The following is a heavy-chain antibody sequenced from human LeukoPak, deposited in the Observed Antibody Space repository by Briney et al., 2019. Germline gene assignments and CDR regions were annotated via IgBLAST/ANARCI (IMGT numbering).Heavy chain of an antibody. CDR1: GGSISSSGYY. Sequence: SETLSLTCTGSGGSISSSGYYWGWIRQPPGKGLEWIGSIYYSGSTYYNPSLKSRVTISVDTSKNQFSLKLSSVTAADTAVYYCASIAAASFDYWGQGTLVTVSS. V-gene: IGHV4-39*01. CDR3: ASIAAASFDY. J-gene: IGHJ4*02. CDR2: IYYSGST. D-gene: IGHD6-13*01.